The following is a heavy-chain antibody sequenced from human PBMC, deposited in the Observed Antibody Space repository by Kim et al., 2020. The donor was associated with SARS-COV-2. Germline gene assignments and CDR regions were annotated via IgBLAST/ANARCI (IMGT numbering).Heavy chain of an antibody. D-gene: IGHD3-3*01. J-gene: IGHJ5*02. CDR2: ISGSGGST. CDR3: AKVEKSFWSGFTRGGNWFDP. CDR1: GFTFSSYA. V-gene: IGHV3-23*01. Sequence: GGSLRLSCAASGFTFSSYAMSWVRQAPGKGLEWVSAISGSGGSTYYADSVKGRFTISRDNSKNTLYLQMNSLRAEDTAVYYCAKVEKSFWSGFTRGGNWFDPWGQGTLVTVSS.